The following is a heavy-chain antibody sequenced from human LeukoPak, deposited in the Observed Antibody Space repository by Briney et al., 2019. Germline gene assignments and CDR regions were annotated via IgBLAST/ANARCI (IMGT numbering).Heavy chain of an antibody. CDR3: AREAVGGSGSYSVDP. CDR2: IYTSGST. D-gene: IGHD3-10*01. J-gene: IGHJ5*02. Sequence: PSETLSLTCTVSGGSISSGSYYWSWIRQPAGKGLEWIGRIYTSGSTNYNPSLKSRVTISVDTSKNQFSLKLSSVTAADTAVYYCAREAVGGSGSYSVDPWGQGTLVTVSS. CDR1: GGSISSGSYY. V-gene: IGHV4-61*02.